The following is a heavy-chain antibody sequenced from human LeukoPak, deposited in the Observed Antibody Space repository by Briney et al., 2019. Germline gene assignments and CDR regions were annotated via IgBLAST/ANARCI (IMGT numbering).Heavy chain of an antibody. Sequence: SGPTLVNPTPTLTLTCTFSGFSLSTSGMRVSWIRQPPGKALEWLARIDWDDDKFHSTSLKTRLTISKDTSKNQVVLTMTNMDPVDTATYYCARSYAWLVNYDAFDIWGQGTMVTVSS. CDR3: ARSYAWLVNYDAFDI. D-gene: IGHD6-19*01. CDR1: GFSLSTSGMR. J-gene: IGHJ3*02. V-gene: IGHV2-70*04. CDR2: IDWDDDK.